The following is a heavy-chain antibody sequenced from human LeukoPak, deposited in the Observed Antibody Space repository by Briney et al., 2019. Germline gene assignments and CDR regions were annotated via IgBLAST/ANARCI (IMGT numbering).Heavy chain of an antibody. J-gene: IGHJ4*02. D-gene: IGHD3-10*01. Sequence: GGSLRLSCAASGFTFSSYAMSWVRQAPGKGLEWVSAISGSGGSTYYADSVKGRFTISRDNAKNSLYLQMNSLRAEDTAVYYCARDRVLLWFEERDWGQGTLVTVSS. CDR2: ISGSGGST. CDR1: GFTFSSYA. V-gene: IGHV3-23*01. CDR3: ARDRVLLWFEERD.